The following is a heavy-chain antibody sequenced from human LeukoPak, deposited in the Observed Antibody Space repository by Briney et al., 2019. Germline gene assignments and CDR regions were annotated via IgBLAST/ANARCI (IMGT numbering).Heavy chain of an antibody. CDR3: ARGATYYASGTFYP. V-gene: IGHV1-2*02. Sequence: ASVKVSCKTSGYSFTDNYIFWVRQAPGEGPEWTGWINPRSGSTDYAQKFQGRATLTSDTSISTVYLELTRLKSDDTAVYYCARGATYYASGTFYPWGQGTLVTVSS. J-gene: IGHJ5*02. CDR2: INPRSGST. D-gene: IGHD3-10*01. CDR1: GYSFTDNY.